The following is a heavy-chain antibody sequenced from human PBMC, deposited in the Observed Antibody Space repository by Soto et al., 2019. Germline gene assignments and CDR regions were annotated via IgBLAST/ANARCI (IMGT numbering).Heavy chain of an antibody. CDR2: INGDGTTT. V-gene: IGHV3-74*02. J-gene: IGHJ4*02. Sequence: EVRLVESGGGLVQPGGSLRLSCAASGFTFSTYWMHWVRQAPGKGLVWVSRINGDGTTTQYADSVNGRFTISRDNAKNTLYLKMNTPRGADTAMYYCASIPMVRGPSDYWGQGTLVTVSS. D-gene: IGHD3-10*01. CDR1: GFTFSTYW. CDR3: ASIPMVRGPSDY.